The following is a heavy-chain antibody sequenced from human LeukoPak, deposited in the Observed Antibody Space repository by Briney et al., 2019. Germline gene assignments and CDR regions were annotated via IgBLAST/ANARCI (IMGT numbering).Heavy chain of an antibody. CDR3: ARVQLYGDYVSKPDY. V-gene: IGHV1-18*01. CDR1: GYTFTSYG. Sequence: ASVKASCKXSGYTFTSYGXXXXXXAPXXXXXXXXXISAYNGNTNYAQKLQGRVTMTTDAXTSTAYMELRSLRSDDTAVYYCARVQLYGDYVSKPDYWGQGTLVTVSS. CDR2: ISAYNGNT. D-gene: IGHD4-17*01. J-gene: IGHJ4*02.